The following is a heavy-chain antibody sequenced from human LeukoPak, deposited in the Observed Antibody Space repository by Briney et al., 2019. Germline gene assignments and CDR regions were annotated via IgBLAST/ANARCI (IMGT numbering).Heavy chain of an antibody. Sequence: PSETLSLTCAVYGGSFSGYYWSWIRQPPGEGLEWIGEINHSGSTNYNPSLKSRVTISVDTSKNQFSLKLSSVTAADTAVYYCARVPRYSSSWYRPYYFDYWGQGTLVTVSS. D-gene: IGHD6-13*01. V-gene: IGHV4-34*01. CDR3: ARVPRYSSSWYRPYYFDY. CDR2: INHSGST. J-gene: IGHJ4*02. CDR1: GGSFSGYY.